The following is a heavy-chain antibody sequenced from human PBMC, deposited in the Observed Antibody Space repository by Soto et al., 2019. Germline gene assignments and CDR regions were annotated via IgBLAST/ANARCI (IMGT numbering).Heavy chain of an antibody. CDR2: ISAYNGNT. CDR3: AREPHYDSSGYYPRDLDY. Sequence: ASVKVSCKASGYTYTSYGISWVRQAPGQGLEWMGWISAYNGNTNYAQKLQGRVTMTTDTSTNTAYMELRSLRSDDTAVYYCAREPHYDSSGYYPRDLDYWGRGTLVTVSS. V-gene: IGHV1-18*04. CDR1: GYTYTSYG. D-gene: IGHD3-22*01. J-gene: IGHJ4*02.